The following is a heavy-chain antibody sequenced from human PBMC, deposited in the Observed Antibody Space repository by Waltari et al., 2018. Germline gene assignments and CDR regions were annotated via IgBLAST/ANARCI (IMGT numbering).Heavy chain of an antibody. V-gene: IGHV3-23*01. D-gene: IGHD1-26*01. CDR3: AKVMGASHFDY. J-gene: IGHJ4*02. Sequence: EVQLLESGGGLVQPGGSLRLSYAASGFTFSNYAMNWVRQAPGKGLGWVSTISGDGGSTFYADYVKGRFTISRDNSKNTLYLQMNSLRADDTAVYYCAKVMGASHFDYWGQGTLVTVSP. CDR2: ISGDGGST. CDR1: GFTFSNYA.